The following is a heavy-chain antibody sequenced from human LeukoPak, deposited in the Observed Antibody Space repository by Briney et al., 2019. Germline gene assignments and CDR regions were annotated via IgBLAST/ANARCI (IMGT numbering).Heavy chain of an antibody. CDR2: IYSGGTT. CDR3: ARGTIYSPRGEDF. V-gene: IGHV3-53*01. CDR1: GFTVRSNY. J-gene: IGHJ4*02. Sequence: PGGSLRLSCAASGFTVRSNYMSWVRQAPGKGLERVSLIYSGGTTYYADSVKGRFTISRDNSKNTLYLQMNSLRAEDTAVYYCARGTIYSPRGEDFWGQGTLVTVSS. D-gene: IGHD5-12*01.